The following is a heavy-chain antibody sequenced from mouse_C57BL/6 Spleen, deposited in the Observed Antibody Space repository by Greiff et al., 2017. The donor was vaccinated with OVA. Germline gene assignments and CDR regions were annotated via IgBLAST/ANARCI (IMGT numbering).Heavy chain of an antibody. CDR2: IYPGDGDT. CDR3: ARDGYEAWFAY. V-gene: IGHV1-80*01. Sequence: VKVVASGAELVKPGASVKISCKASGYAFRSYWMNWVKQRPGTGLEWIGQIYPGDGDTNYNGKFKGKATLTADKSSSTAYMQLSSLTSEDSAVYFCARDGYEAWFAYWGQGTLVTVSA. J-gene: IGHJ3*01. CDR1: GYAFRSYW. D-gene: IGHD2-3*01.